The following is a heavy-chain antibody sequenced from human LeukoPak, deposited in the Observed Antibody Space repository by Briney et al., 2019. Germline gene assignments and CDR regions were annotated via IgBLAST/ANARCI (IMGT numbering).Heavy chain of an antibody. CDR3: AKGPGGSSTSSYLQDFDY. J-gene: IGHJ4*02. CDR1: GGSISSYY. V-gene: IGHV4-4*07. Sequence: SETLSLTCTVSGGSISSYYWSWIRQPAGKGLEWIGRIYTSGSTNYNPSLKSRVTMSVDTSKNQFSLKLSSVTAADTAVYYCAKGPGGSSTSSYLQDFDYWGQGTLVTVSS. CDR2: IYTSGST. D-gene: IGHD2-2*01.